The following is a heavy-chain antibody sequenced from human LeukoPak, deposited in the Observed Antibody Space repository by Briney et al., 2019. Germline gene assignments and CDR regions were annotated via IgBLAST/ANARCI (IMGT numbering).Heavy chain of an antibody. CDR1: GFTFSSYA. CDR3: AKDASRRPSDY. J-gene: IGHJ4*02. V-gene: IGHV3-23*01. D-gene: IGHD2-2*01. CDR2: ISGSGGST. Sequence: GGSLRLSCAASGFTFSSYAMSWVRQAPGKGLEWVSAISGSGGSTYYADSVKGRFTISRDNSKNTLYLQMSSLRDEDTAIYYCAKDASRRPSDYWGPGTLVTVSS.